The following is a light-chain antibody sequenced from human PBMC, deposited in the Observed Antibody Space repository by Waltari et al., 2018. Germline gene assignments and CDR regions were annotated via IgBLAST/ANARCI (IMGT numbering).Light chain of an antibody. CDR3: NSRDSSGNHHVV. CDR1: SLRSYY. J-gene: IGLJ2*01. Sequence: SSELTQDPAVSVALGQTVRIPCQGDSLRSYYASRYQQKPGQAPVLVSYGKNNRPSGIPDRFSGSSSGNTASLTITGAQAEDEADYYCNSRDSSGNHHVVFGGGTKLTVL. V-gene: IGLV3-19*01. CDR2: GKN.